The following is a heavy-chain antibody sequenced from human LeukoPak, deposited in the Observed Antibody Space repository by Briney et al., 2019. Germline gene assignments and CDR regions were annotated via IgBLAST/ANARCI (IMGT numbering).Heavy chain of an antibody. CDR1: GGSISSSNW. D-gene: IGHD2-2*01. V-gene: IGHV4-4*02. CDR3: ARELCSSSCPHSIDY. Sequence: SETLSLTCAVSGGSISSSNWWSWVRQPPGKGLEWVGEFYLSGSINYNPSLKSRVTISVDKSKNQFSLKLSSVTAADTAVYYCARELCSSSCPHSIDYWGQGTLVTVSS. J-gene: IGHJ4*02. CDR2: FYLSGSI.